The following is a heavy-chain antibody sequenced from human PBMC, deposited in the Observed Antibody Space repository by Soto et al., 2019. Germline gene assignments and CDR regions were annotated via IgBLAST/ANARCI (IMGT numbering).Heavy chain of an antibody. CDR1: GFTFSSYA. D-gene: IGHD1-26*01. V-gene: IGHV3-30-3*01. Sequence: GGSLRLSCAASGFTFSSYAMHWVRQAPGKGLEWVAVISYDGSNKYYADSVKGRFTISRDNSKNTLYLQMNSLRAEDTAVYYCARDLPLYSGSYYPLWFDPWGQGTLVTVSS. J-gene: IGHJ5*02. CDR2: ISYDGSNK. CDR3: ARDLPLYSGSYYPLWFDP.